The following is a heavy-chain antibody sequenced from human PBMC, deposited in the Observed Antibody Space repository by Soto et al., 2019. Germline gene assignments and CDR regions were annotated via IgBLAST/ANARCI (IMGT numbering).Heavy chain of an antibody. CDR3: AKDYAGYCSSTSCYMAY. J-gene: IGHJ4*02. D-gene: IGHD2-2*02. V-gene: IGHV3-30*18. CDR1: GFTFSSYG. Sequence: VGSLRLSCAASGFTFSSYGMHWVRQAPGKGLEWVAVISYDGSNKYYADSVKGRFTISRDNSKNTLYLQMNSLRAEDTAVYYCAKDYAGYCSSTSCYMAYWGQGTLVTVSS. CDR2: ISYDGSNK.